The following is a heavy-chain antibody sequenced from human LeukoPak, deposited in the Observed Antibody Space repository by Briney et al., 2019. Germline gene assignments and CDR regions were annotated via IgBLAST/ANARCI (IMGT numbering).Heavy chain of an antibody. D-gene: IGHD6-13*01. CDR2: IYTSGST. J-gene: IGHJ5*02. Sequence: PSETLSLSCTVSGGSISSYYWSWSRQPPGKGLGWIGYIYTSGSTNYNPSLKSRVTISVDTSKNQFSLKLSSVTAADTAVYYCARQTGIAAAGLFDPWGQGTLVTVSS. V-gene: IGHV4-4*09. CDR3: ARQTGIAAAGLFDP. CDR1: GGSISSYY.